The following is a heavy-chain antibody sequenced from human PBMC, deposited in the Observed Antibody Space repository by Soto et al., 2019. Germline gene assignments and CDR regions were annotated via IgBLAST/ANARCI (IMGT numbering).Heavy chain of an antibody. CDR1: GFPFDDYA. CDR3: PNASLAYCGGDCYSPSKYYYYYYMDV. J-gene: IGHJ6*03. Sequence: EVQLVESGGGLVQPGRSLRLSCAASGFPFDDYAMHWVRQTPGKVLEWVSGISWNSGSIGYADSVKGRFTISRDNAQDSLYLLMNSLRAEDTDLYYCPNASLAYCGGDCYSPSKYYYYYYMDVWGKWTTVTVSS. V-gene: IGHV3-9*01. CDR2: ISWNSGSI. D-gene: IGHD2-21*01.